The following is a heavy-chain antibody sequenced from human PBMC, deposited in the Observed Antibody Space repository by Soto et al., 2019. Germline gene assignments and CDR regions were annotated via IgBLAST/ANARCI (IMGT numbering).Heavy chain of an antibody. CDR3: AREGPYTGMDV. CDR2: IDPGNGNT. CDR1: GYTFTSHS. J-gene: IGHJ6*02. V-gene: IGHV1-3*01. D-gene: IGHD3-16*01. Sequence: QVQLVQSGAEVKRPGASVKVSCQAAGYTFTSHSMHWVRQAPGQRLEWMGWIDPGNGNTKYSEKFQGRVTITRDTFADTAYMELTNQRSEYSSEYYCAREGPYTGMDVWGQGTTVTVSS.